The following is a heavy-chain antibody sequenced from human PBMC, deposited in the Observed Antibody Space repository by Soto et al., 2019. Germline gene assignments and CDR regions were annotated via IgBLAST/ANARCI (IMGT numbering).Heavy chain of an antibody. CDR3: AKTQTFNGYYGGFDA. J-gene: IGHJ4*02. D-gene: IGHD3-3*01. Sequence: PXGSLTLSCAAPGFSFAGYALPLVRQAPGKGLEWLSAVSGGGASTYYADSVRGRFSISRDVSGNMIYLQLNRLTAGDTATYYCAKTQTFNGYYGGFDAWGQGTRVTVSS. CDR1: GFSFAGYA. V-gene: IGHV3-23*01. CDR2: VSGGGAST.